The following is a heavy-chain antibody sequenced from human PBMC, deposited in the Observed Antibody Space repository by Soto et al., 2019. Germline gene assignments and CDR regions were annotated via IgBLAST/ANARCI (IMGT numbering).Heavy chain of an antibody. V-gene: IGHV1-69*13. CDR2: IIPIFGTA. J-gene: IGHJ3*02. D-gene: IGHD6-6*01. CDR1: GGTFSSYA. CDR3: AVWGIAARLVAFDI. Sequence: SGKVSCKASGGTFSSYAISWVRQAPGQGLEWMGGIIPIFGTANYAQKFQGRVTITADESTSTAYMELSSLRSEDTAVYYCAVWGIAARLVAFDIWGQGTMVTVSS.